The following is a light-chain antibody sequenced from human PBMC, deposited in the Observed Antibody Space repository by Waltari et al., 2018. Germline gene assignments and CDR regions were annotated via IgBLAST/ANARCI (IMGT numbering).Light chain of an antibody. V-gene: IGKV4-1*01. CDR1: QSVLYSPNNKNY. J-gene: IGKJ4*01. Sequence: DIVMTQSPDSLAVSLGERATINCKSSQSVLYSPNNKNYLAWYQQKPGQPPKLLIYWASTRESGVPDRCSGSGSGTDFTLTISSLQAEDVAVYYCQQYYSTPQLTFGGGTKVEIK. CDR3: QQYYSTPQLT. CDR2: WAS.